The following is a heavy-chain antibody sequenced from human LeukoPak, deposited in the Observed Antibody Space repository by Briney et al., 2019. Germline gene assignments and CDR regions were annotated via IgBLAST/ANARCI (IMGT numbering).Heavy chain of an antibody. V-gene: IGHV3-7*01. Sequence: GGSLXLSCAASGFTFSTYWMSWVRQAPGKGLEWGANIKEDGSEQYYVDSLKGRFSISRDNVKNSLYLQMNSLRAEDTAVYYCGRDSFETDIDYWGQGTLVTVSS. CDR3: GRDSFETDIDY. CDR2: IKEDGSEQ. D-gene: IGHD1-14*01. CDR1: GFTFSTYW. J-gene: IGHJ4*02.